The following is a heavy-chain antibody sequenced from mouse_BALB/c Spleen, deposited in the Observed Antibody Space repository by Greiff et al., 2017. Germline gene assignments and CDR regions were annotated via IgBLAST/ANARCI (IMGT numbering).Heavy chain of an antibody. V-gene: IGHV5-6-3*01. D-gene: IGHD1-1*01. Sequence: EVQRVESGGGLVQPGGSLKLSCAASGFTFSSYGMSWVRQTPDKRLELVATINSNGGSTYYPDSVKGRFTISRDNAKNTLYLQMSSLKSEDTAMYYCARGDYYGSSYCGYWGQGTTLTVSS. CDR1: GFTFSSYG. CDR2: INSNGGST. J-gene: IGHJ2*01. CDR3: ARGDYYGSSYCGY.